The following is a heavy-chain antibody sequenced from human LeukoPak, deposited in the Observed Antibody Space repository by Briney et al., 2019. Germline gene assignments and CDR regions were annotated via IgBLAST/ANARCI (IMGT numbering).Heavy chain of an antibody. CDR2: IYPGDSDT. V-gene: IGHV5-51*01. D-gene: IGHD1-14*01. CDR3: ARLSAPGYYYYGMDV. Sequence: GESLKISCKGSGYSFTSYWIGWVRQMPGKGLEWMGIIYPGDSDTRYSPSFQGQVTISADKSISTAYLQWSSLKASDTAMYYCARLSAPGYYYYGMDVWGQGTTVTVSS. CDR1: GYSFTSYW. J-gene: IGHJ6*02.